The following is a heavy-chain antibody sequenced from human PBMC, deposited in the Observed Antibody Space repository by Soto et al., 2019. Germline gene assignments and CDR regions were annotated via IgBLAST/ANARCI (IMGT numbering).Heavy chain of an antibody. J-gene: IGHJ4*02. V-gene: IGHV3-30-3*01. Sequence: QVLLVDSGGGVVQPGRSLRLSCAASGFTFSSYAMNWVRQAPGKGLEWVALISHDGINKYYADSVRGRFTISRDSSTNTLYLQMNSLRAADTAVYYCGRYTSPSCHLGSDYWGQGTLVTVSS. CDR2: ISHDGINK. CDR1: GFTFSSYA. D-gene: IGHD2-2*01. CDR3: GRYTSPSCHLGSDY.